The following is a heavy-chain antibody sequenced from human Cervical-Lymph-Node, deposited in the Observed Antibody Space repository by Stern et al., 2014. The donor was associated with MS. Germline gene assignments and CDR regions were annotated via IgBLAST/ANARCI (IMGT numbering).Heavy chain of an antibody. CDR3: ARDPHIAVAGTGGGFDP. J-gene: IGHJ5*02. V-gene: IGHV1-18*01. CDR1: GYTFTSYG. D-gene: IGHD6-19*01. Sequence: VQLVQSGAEVKKPGASVKVSCKASGYTFTSYGISWVRQAPGQGLEWMGWISGYNDDTNYVEKFQGRVTMTTDTSTSTAYLELMSLRSDDTAVYYCARDPHIAVAGTGGGFDPWGQGTLVTVSS. CDR2: ISGYNDDT.